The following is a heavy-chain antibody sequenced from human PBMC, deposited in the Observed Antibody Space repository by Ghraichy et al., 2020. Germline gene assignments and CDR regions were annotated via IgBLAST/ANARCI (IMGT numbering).Heavy chain of an antibody. CDR1: GGSISSSSYF. Sequence: SETLSLTCTVSGGSISSSSYFWGWIRQPPGKGLEWIGSIYYRGNTYYNPPLKSRVTISVDMSKNQFSLKLSSVTAADTAVYYCARISPSFGGVTRARVCTGFDYWGQGTLVTVSA. J-gene: IGHJ4*02. CDR2: IYYRGNT. D-gene: IGHD3-16*01. CDR3: ARISPSFGGVTRARVCTGFDY. V-gene: IGHV4-39*01.